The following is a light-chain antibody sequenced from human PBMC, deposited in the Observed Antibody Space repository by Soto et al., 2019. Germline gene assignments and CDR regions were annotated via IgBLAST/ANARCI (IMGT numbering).Light chain of an antibody. V-gene: IGLV1-44*01. Sequence: QSVLTQPPSTSGTPGQRVTISCSGTNYNIGKFNVNWFRQLPGTAPKLLIYSTDQRPSGVPDRFSGSKSGTSASLAISDLQTEDEADYYCAACDDSLSGLYLFGTGTKVTVL. J-gene: IGLJ1*01. CDR2: STD. CDR3: AACDDSLSGLYL. CDR1: NYNIGKFN.